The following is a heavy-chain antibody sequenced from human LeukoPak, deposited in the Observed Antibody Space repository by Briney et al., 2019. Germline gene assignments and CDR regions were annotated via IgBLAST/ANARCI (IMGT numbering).Heavy chain of an antibody. CDR1: GFTFSNYW. CDR2: INQDGNKK. J-gene: IGHJ4*02. D-gene: IGHD4/OR15-4a*01. V-gene: IGHV3-7*03. CDR3: ATGDYGVHGDY. Sequence: GGSLRLSCAASGFTFSNYWMTWVRQAPGKGLEWVAHINQDGNKKYYVDSVKGRFTIFRDNAKNSLYLQMNSLRAEDTAVYYCATGDYGVHGDYWGQGILVPSPQ.